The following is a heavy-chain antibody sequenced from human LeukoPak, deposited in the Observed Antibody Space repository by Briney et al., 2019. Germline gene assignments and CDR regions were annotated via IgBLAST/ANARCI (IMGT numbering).Heavy chain of an antibody. V-gene: IGHV3-30*02. CDR3: ARSDYYGSDY. Sequence: GGSLRLSCAASGFAFSDFGMHWVRQAPGKGLEWVAFIRYDDSYIYYRDSVKGRFTISRDNFKNTLYLQMNSLRAEDTALYYCARSDYYGSDYWGQGTLVTVSS. J-gene: IGHJ4*02. CDR2: IRYDDSYI. D-gene: IGHD3-10*01. CDR1: GFAFSDFG.